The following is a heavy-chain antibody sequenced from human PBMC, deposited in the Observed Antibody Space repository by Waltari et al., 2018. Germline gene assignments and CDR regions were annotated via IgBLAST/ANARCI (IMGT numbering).Heavy chain of an antibody. Sequence: QVQLQESGPGLVKPSETLSLTCTVSGGSISSHYWSWLRQPPGKGLEWIGYIYYSGSTNYNPSLKSRVTISVDTSKNQFSLKLSSVTAADTAVYYCARGKNNYYGWEDTFDYWGQGTLVTVSS. D-gene: IGHD3-10*01. CDR1: GGSISSHY. CDR2: IYYSGST. J-gene: IGHJ4*02. CDR3: ARGKNNYYGWEDTFDY. V-gene: IGHV4-59*11.